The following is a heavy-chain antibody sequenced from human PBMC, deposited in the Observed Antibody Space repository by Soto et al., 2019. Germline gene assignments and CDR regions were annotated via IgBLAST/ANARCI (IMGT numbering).Heavy chain of an antibody. J-gene: IGHJ6*02. CDR1: GYAFTCYY. CDR2: INPNSGGT. CDR3: ARDVIQEAGIAAAGTRGYYYGMDV. V-gene: IGHV1-2*04. D-gene: IGHD6-13*01. Sequence: ASVKVSCKASGYAFTCYYMHWVRQAPGQGLEWMGWINPNSGGTNYAQKFQGWVTMTRDTSISTAYMELSRLRSDDTAVYYCARDVIQEAGIAAAGTRGYYYGMDVWGQGTTVTVSS.